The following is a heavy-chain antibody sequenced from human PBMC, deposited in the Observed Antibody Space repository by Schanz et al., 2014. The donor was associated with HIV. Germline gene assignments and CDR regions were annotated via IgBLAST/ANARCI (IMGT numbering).Heavy chain of an antibody. CDR1: GFTFSSYA. Sequence: QVQLVESGGGVVQPGRSLRLSCAASGFTFSSYAMHWVRQAPGKGQEWVAVISYDGSNKNYADSVKGRFTISRDNSKNTLYLQMNSLRAEDTAVYYCAKEPSGTHWGGPFDYWGQGTLVTVSS. J-gene: IGHJ4*02. D-gene: IGHD1-26*01. CDR3: AKEPSGTHWGGPFDY. V-gene: IGHV3-30-3*02. CDR2: ISYDGSNK.